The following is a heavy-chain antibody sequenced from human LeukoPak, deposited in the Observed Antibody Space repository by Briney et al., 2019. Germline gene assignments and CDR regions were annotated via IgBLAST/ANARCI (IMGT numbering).Heavy chain of an antibody. Sequence: PSETLSLTCTVSGGSISNYYWSWIRQPPGKGLEWIGYIYYSGSTNYNPSLKSRVTISVDTSKNQFSLKLSSVTAADTAVYYCARDYGGNSDYWGQGTLVTVSS. D-gene: IGHD4-23*01. V-gene: IGHV4-59*01. CDR2: IYYSGST. CDR1: GGSISNYY. J-gene: IGHJ4*02. CDR3: ARDYGGNSDY.